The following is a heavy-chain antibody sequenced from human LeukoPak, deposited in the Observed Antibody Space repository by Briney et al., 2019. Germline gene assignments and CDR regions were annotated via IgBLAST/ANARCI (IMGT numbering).Heavy chain of an antibody. CDR2: ISGSGSST. Sequence: PGGSLRLSCAASGFTFSSYAMSWVRQAPGKGLEWVSAISGSGSSTYYADSVKGRFTISRDNSKNTLYLQMNRLRDEDTAVYYCAKDSGIMGATNPYYWGQGTLGTVSS. V-gene: IGHV3-23*01. CDR1: GFTFSSYA. J-gene: IGHJ4*02. CDR3: AKDSGIMGATNPYY. D-gene: IGHD1-26*01.